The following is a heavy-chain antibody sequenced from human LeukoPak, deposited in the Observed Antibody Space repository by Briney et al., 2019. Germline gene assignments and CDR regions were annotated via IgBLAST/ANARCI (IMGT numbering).Heavy chain of an antibody. CDR1: GFTFSSYA. J-gene: IGHJ4*02. V-gene: IGHV3-23*01. CDR2: ISGSGTGT. CDR3: AKDRASSGIYSFDY. D-gene: IGHD1-26*01. Sequence: GGSLRLSCAASGFTFSSYAMSWVRQAPGKGLEWVSTISGSGTGTYYAASVKGRLTISRDNSKNTLYLQMSSLRAEDTAVYYCAKDRASSGIYSFDYWGQGTLVTVSS.